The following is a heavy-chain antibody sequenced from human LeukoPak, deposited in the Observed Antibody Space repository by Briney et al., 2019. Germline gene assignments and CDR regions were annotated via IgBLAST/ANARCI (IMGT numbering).Heavy chain of an antibody. J-gene: IGHJ4*02. CDR1: GFTFSSYA. V-gene: IGHV3-64*01. CDR2: ISSNGGST. Sequence: GGSLRLSCAASGFTFSSYAMHWVRQAPGEGLEYVSAISSNGGSTYYANSVKGRFTISRDNSKNTLYLQMGSLRAEDMAVYYCAREEFDYWGQGTLVTVSS. CDR3: AREEFDY.